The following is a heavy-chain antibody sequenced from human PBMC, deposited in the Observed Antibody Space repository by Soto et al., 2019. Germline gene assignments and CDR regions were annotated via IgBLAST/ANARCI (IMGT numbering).Heavy chain of an antibody. CDR2: ISSSSTYI. V-gene: IGHV3-21*01. J-gene: IGHJ6*02. CDR1: GFTFSSYS. CDR3: AGEPYSGYGMDV. Sequence: PGGSLRLSSADYGFTFSSYSMNWVRQAPGKGLEWVSSISSSSTYIYYADSVKGRFTISRDNDKNSLRLQMNSLRAEDTAVYYCAGEPYSGYGMDVWGQGTTVTVSS. D-gene: IGHD1-26*01.